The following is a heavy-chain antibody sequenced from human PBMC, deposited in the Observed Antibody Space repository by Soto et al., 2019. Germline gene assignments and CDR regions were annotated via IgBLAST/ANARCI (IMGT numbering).Heavy chain of an antibody. CDR2: IYYSGST. V-gene: IGHV4-31*03. D-gene: IGHD3-3*01. CDR3: ARVIMGLRFLEHTGYYFDY. CDR1: GGSISSGGYY. J-gene: IGHJ4*02. Sequence: PSETLSLTCTVSGGSISSGGYYWSWIRQHPGKGLEWIGYIYYSGSTYYNPSLKSRVTISVDTSKNQFSLKLSSVTAADTAVYYCARVIMGLRFLEHTGYYFDYWGQGTLVTVSS.